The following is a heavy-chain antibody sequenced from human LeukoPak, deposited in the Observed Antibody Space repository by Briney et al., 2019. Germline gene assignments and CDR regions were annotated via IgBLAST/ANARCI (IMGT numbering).Heavy chain of an antibody. D-gene: IGHD6-13*01. J-gene: IGHJ4*02. Sequence: PSETLSLTCTVSGGSVSSGSYYWSWIRQPPGKGLEWIGYIYYSESTNYNPFLKSRVTISVDTSKNQFSLKLSSVTAADTAVYYCAREQLWGQGTLVTVSS. CDR1: GGSVSSGSYY. CDR2: IYYSEST. CDR3: AREQL. V-gene: IGHV4-61*01.